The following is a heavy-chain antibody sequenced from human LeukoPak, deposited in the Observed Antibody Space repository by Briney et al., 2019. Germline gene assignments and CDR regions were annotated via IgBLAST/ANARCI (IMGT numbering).Heavy chain of an antibody. V-gene: IGHV4-59*01. CDR1: GGSISSYY. CDR2: IHYSGST. CDR3: ARRFGVWDSSGYVYYFDY. D-gene: IGHD3-22*01. J-gene: IGHJ4*02. Sequence: SETLSLTCTVSGGSISSYYWSWIRQPPGKGLEWIGYIHYSGSTNYNPSLKSRVTISVDTSKNQFSLKLSSVTAADTAVYYCARRFGVWDSSGYVYYFDYWGQGTLVTVSS.